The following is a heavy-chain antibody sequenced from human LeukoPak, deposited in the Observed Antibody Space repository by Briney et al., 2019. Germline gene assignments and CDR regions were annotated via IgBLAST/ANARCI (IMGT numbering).Heavy chain of an antibody. D-gene: IGHD7-27*01. V-gene: IGHV3-66*01. CDR3: ARDLTGDAYFDY. J-gene: IGHJ4*02. CDR1: GFTVSSNY. Sequence: GGSLRLSCVFSGFTVSSNYMSWVRQAPGRGLQWVSVLYSGGSTYYADSVKGRFTISRDNSKNTLYLQMNSLRAEDTAVYYCARDLTGDAYFDYWGQGTLVTVSS. CDR2: LYSGGST.